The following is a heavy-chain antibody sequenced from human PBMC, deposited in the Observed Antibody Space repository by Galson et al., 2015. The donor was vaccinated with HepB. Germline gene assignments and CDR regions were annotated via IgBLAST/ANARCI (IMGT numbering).Heavy chain of an antibody. CDR2: LYDTGST. D-gene: IGHD2-2*01. V-gene: IGHV4-30-2*01. Sequence: TLSLTCSVSGGSIGSGDFSWSWIRQPPGKGLEWIGYLYDTGSTYYNPSLRSRVTMSGDRSKNQFSLKLTSVTAADTAVYYCARDDCTGTSCYLGHWGQGTLVTVSS. CDR1: GGSIGSGDFS. J-gene: IGHJ4*02. CDR3: ARDDCTGTSCYLGH.